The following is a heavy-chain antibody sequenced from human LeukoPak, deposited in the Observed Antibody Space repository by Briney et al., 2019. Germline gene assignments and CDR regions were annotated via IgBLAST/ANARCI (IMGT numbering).Heavy chain of an antibody. J-gene: IGHJ4*02. CDR3: ARDPLVGAFDY. Sequence: PSETLSLXCVVYGGSLSGDYWSWIRLPPGKGLESIGEINHSGSTNYNPSLKSRVTISVDTSKNQLSLKLSSVTAADTAVYYCARDPLVGAFDYWGQGTLVTVSS. CDR2: INHSGST. D-gene: IGHD1-26*01. V-gene: IGHV4-34*01. CDR1: GGSLSGDY.